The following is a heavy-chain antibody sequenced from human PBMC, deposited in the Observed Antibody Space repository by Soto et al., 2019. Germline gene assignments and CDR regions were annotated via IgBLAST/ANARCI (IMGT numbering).Heavy chain of an antibody. D-gene: IGHD1-26*01. J-gene: IGHJ6*02. CDR3: ARDQRIVGTTGYYYGMDV. Sequence: SVKVSCKASGYIFTDYYMHWVRQAPGQELEWMGGIIPIIGTANYAQKFQGRVTITADESTSTAYMELSSLRSEDTAVYYCARDQRIVGTTGYYYGMDVWGQGTTVTVSS. V-gene: IGHV1-69*13. CDR2: IIPIIGTA. CDR1: GYIFTDYY.